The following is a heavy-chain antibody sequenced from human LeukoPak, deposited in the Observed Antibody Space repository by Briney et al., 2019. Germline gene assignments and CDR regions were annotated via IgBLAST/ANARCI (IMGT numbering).Heavy chain of an antibody. CDR1: GYTFTGYY. V-gene: IGHV1-2*02. CDR2: INPNSGGT. D-gene: IGHD3-22*01. Sequence: ASVKVSCKASGYTFTGYYMHWVRQAPGQGLEWMGWINPNSGGTNYAQKFQGRVTMTRDTSISTAYMELSRLRSDDTAVYYCAREPRPEYYYDSKPAGLYSDYWGQGTLVTVSS. CDR3: AREPRPEYYYDSKPAGLYSDY. J-gene: IGHJ4*02.